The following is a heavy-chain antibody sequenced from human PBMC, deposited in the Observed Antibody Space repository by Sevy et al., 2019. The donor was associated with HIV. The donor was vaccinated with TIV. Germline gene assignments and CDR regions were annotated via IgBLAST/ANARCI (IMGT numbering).Heavy chain of an antibody. CDR3: ASGGCYDLYYFDY. D-gene: IGHD6-19*01. J-gene: IGHJ4*02. CDR1: GFTFSNYG. Sequence: GGSLRLSCAASGFTFSNYGMHWVRQAPGKGLEWVAVIWNDGSNKYYADSVKGRFTISRDNSKNTLYLQMNSLRAEDTAVYYCASGGCYDLYYFDYWGQGTLVTVSS. CDR2: IWNDGSNK. V-gene: IGHV3-33*01.